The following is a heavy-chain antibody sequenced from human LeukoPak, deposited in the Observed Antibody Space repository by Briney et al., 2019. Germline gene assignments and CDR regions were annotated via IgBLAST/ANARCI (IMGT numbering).Heavy chain of an antibody. CDR1: GDSISSGSYY. D-gene: IGHD2-2*01. CDR2: IYSSGST. Sequence: SQTLSPTCTVSGDSISSGSYYWSWIRQPAGKGLEWIGLIYSSGSTNYNPSLKSRVTISVDTSKNQFSLKLSSVTAADTAVYYCASLTGYCSSTSCYNWFDPWGQGTLVTVSS. J-gene: IGHJ5*02. V-gene: IGHV4-61*02. CDR3: ASLTGYCSSTSCYNWFDP.